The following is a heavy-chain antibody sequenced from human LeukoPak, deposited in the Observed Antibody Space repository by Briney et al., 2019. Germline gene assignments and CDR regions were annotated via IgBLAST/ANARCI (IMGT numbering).Heavy chain of an antibody. J-gene: IGHJ6*02. Sequence: ASVKASCKASGGTFSSYAISWVRQAPGQGLEWMGWMNPNSGNTGYAQKFQGRVTMTRNTSISTAYMELSSLRPEDTAVYYCARGGYSYGYYYYGMDVWGQGTTVTVSS. CDR3: ARGGYSYGYYYYGMDV. V-gene: IGHV1-8*02. CDR1: GGTFSSYA. D-gene: IGHD5-18*01. CDR2: MNPNSGNT.